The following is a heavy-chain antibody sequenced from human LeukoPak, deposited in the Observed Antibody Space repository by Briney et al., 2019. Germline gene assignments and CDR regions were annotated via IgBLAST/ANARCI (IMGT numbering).Heavy chain of an antibody. D-gene: IGHD6-13*01. CDR3: ARDRAAAGTFRFDP. Sequence: SETLSLTCTVSGGSISGYYWTWIRQPPGKGLEWIGYIYYSGGTNYNPSLKSRVTISVDTSKNQFSLKLSSVTAADTAVYYCARDRAAAGTFRFDPWGQGTLVTVSS. CDR2: IYYSGGT. J-gene: IGHJ5*02. V-gene: IGHV4-59*01. CDR1: GGSISGYY.